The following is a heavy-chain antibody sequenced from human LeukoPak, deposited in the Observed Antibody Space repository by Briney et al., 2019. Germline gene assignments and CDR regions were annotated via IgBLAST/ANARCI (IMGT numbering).Heavy chain of an antibody. CDR2: NSYIGT. Sequence: KPADTLSLTCTVSIHSISQYYWSCIRHSPGRARKWIGYNSYIGTHSNPFLKNRVTISVDKSKNQLSLKLSSVTAADTAVYYCAREYYFDSANYFNGYFALWGRGTLVTVSS. D-gene: IGHD3-10*01. J-gene: IGHJ2*01. CDR1: IHSISQYY. V-gene: IGHV4-59*01. CDR3: AREYYFDSANYFNGYFAL.